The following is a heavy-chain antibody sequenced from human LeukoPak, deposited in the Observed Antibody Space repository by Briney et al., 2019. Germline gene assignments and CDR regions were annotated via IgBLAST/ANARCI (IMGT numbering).Heavy chain of an antibody. Sequence: PGGSLRLSCAASGFTFSSYAMHWVRQAPGKGLEWVAVISYDGSNKYYADSVKGRFTISRDNSKNTLYLQMNSLRAEDTAVYYCARAEYYDSSGYYEASYFDYWGQGTLVTVSS. D-gene: IGHD3-22*01. J-gene: IGHJ4*02. CDR1: GFTFSSYA. CDR2: ISYDGSNK. V-gene: IGHV3-30*04. CDR3: ARAEYYDSSGYYEASYFDY.